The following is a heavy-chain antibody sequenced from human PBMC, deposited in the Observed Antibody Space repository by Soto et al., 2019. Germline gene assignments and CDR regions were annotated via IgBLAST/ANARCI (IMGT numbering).Heavy chain of an antibody. Sequence: GGSLRLSCAASGFTVSSNYMIWVRQAPGKGLEWVSVIYSGGSTYYADSVKGRFTISRDNSKNTLYLQMNSLRAEDTAVYYCARDQNSSGLFDYWGQGTLVTVSS. CDR3: ARDQNSSGLFDY. CDR1: GFTVSSNY. V-gene: IGHV3-53*01. D-gene: IGHD3-22*01. CDR2: IYSGGST. J-gene: IGHJ4*02.